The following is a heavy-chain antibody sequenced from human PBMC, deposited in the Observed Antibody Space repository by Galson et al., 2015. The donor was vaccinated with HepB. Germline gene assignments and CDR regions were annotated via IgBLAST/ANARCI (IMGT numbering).Heavy chain of an antibody. CDR3: ARHKGFWDIVATIYLDY. J-gene: IGHJ4*02. D-gene: IGHD5-12*01. Sequence: QSGAEVKKPGESLRISCKGSGYSFTSYWISWVRQMPGKGLEWMGRIDPSDSYTNYSPSFQGHVTISADKSISTAYLQWSSLKASDTAMYYCARHKGFWDIVATIYLDYWGQGTLVTVSS. V-gene: IGHV5-10-1*01. CDR1: GYSFTSYW. CDR2: IDPSDSYT.